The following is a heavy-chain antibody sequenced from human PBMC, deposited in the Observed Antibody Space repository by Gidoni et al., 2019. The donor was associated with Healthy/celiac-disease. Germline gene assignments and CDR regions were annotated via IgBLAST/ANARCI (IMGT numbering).Heavy chain of an antibody. CDR2: ISYDGSNK. D-gene: IGHD6-6*01. CDR1: RFPSSSYG. V-gene: IGHV3-30-3*01. Sequence: QVQLVETGGGVVKPGRSLGHSCAASRFPSSSYGMHWVRQAPSKGLEWVAVISYDGSNKYYADSVKGRFTISRDNSKNTLYLQMNSLRAEDTAVYYCARDSSSYRNYYYYMDVWGKGTTVTVSS. CDR3: ARDSSSYRNYYYYMDV. J-gene: IGHJ6*03.